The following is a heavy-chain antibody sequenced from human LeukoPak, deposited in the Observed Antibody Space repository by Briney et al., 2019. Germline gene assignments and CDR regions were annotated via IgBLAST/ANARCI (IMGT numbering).Heavy chain of an antibody. J-gene: IGHJ4*02. CDR3: ARRNTYYYHSSGHYPLIDY. CDR2: INHSGST. D-gene: IGHD3-22*01. CDR1: GGSFSDFY. V-gene: IGHV4-34*01. Sequence: SETLSLTCAVYGGSFSDFYWSWIRQPPGKGLEWIGEINHSGSTNYNPSLKSRLTMSVDTSKNQFSLKLSSVTAADTAVYYCARRNTYYYHSSGHYPLIDYWGQGILVTVSS.